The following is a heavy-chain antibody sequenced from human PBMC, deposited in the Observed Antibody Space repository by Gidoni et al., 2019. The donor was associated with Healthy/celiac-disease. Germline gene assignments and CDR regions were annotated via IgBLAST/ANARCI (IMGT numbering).Heavy chain of an antibody. CDR3: AKYDYGDYVTSPFDY. V-gene: IGHV3-23*01. CDR1: GFTFSSYA. Sequence: EVQLLESGGGLVQPGGSLRLSCAASGFTFSSYAMSWVRQAPGKGLGWFSAISGRGGSTYYADSVKGRFTISRDNSKNTLYLQMNSLRAEDTAVYYCAKYDYGDYVTSPFDYWGQGTLVTVSS. D-gene: IGHD4-17*01. J-gene: IGHJ4*02. CDR2: ISGRGGST.